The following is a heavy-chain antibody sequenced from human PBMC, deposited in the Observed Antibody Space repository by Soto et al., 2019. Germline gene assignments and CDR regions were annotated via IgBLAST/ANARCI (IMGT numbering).Heavy chain of an antibody. CDR2: IDHGGYT. J-gene: IGHJ5*02. CDR1: GGSFSGYS. CDR3: ARDDYKDGGNNWFDP. D-gene: IGHD3-16*01. V-gene: IGHV4-34*01. Sequence: SETLSLTCAVYGGSFSGYSWTWIRQPPGKGLEWIGEIDHGGYTNYNPSLKSRVTMSVDTSKNQFSLKLNAVTAADTAVYYCARDDYKDGGNNWFDPWGQGTLVTVSS.